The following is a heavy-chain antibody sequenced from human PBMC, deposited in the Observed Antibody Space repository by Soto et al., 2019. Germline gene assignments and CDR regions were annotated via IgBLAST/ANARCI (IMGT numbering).Heavy chain of an antibody. CDR2: IGTAGDP. CDR3: ARELTTRYCSGGSCYSLYYGMDV. Sequence: GGSLRLACAASGFTFSSYDMHWVRQATGKGLEWVAAIGTAGDPYYPGSVKGRFTISRGNAKNSLYLQMHSLRAGDTAVYYCARELTTRYCSGGSCYSLYYGMDVWGQGTTVTVSS. J-gene: IGHJ6*02. D-gene: IGHD2-15*01. V-gene: IGHV3-13*05. CDR1: GFTFSSYD.